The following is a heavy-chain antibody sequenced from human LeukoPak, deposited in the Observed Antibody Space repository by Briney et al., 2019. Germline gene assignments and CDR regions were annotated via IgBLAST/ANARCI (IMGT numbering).Heavy chain of an antibody. CDR3: ASPVDTAMGFDY. J-gene: IGHJ4*02. CDR2: IHYSGGIT. Sequence: SETLSLTCTVSGVSISSYYWSWIRQPPGKGLEWIGYIHYSGGITYYNPSLKSRVTISVDTSKNQFSLSLSSVTAADTAVYYCASPVDTAMGFDYWGQGTLVTVSS. V-gene: IGHV4-59*08. CDR1: GVSISSYY. D-gene: IGHD5-18*01.